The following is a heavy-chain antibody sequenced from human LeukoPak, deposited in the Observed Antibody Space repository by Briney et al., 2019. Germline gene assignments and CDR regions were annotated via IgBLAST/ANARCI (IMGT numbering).Heavy chain of an antibody. D-gene: IGHD4-11*01. J-gene: IGHJ4*02. CDR1: GGSFTVYS. CDR3: ARRVRSADYRLDY. CDR2: ISPSGNT. Sequence: PSETLSLTCAVYGGSFTVYSWTWIRQPPGKSLEWVGEISPSGNTQYNPSLKSRVTISLDASKSQFYLKLNSVTAADTAVYYCARRVRSADYRLDYWGQGTLVTVSS. V-gene: IGHV4-34*01.